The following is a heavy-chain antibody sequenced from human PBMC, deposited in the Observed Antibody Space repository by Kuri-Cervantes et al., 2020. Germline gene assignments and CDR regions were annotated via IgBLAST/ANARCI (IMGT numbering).Heavy chain of an antibody. J-gene: IGHJ4*02. CDR2: INGGSKTI. CDR1: GFPLSSYS. D-gene: IGHD3-9*01. V-gene: IGHV3-48*01. CDR3: ARDFHWTLDY. Sequence: GESLKISCAVSGFPLSSYSMNWVRQAPGKGLEWISYINGGSKTIEYAESLKGRFTISRDNAKNSLYLQMNSLTAEDTAVYYCARDFHWTLDYWGQGTLVTVSS.